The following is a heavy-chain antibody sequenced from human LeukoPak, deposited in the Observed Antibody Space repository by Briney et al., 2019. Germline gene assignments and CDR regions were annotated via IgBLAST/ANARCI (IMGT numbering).Heavy chain of an antibody. D-gene: IGHD3-10*01. CDR3: ARGPDGSGSLDY. V-gene: IGHV4-4*07. CDR1: GGSLSSYY. J-gene: IGHJ4*02. CDR2: IYTSGST. Sequence: SETLSLTCTVSGGSLSSYYWSWIRQPAGKGLEWIGRIYTSGSTNYNPSLKSRVTMSVDTSKNQFSLKLSSVTAGDTAVYYCARGPDGSGSLDYWGQGTLVTVSS.